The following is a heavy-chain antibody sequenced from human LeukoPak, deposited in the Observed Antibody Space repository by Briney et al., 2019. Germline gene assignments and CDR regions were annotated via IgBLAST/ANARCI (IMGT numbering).Heavy chain of an antibody. D-gene: IGHD6-13*01. V-gene: IGHV1-8*03. CDR2: MNPNSGNT. Sequence: ASVKVSCKASGYTFTSYDINWVRQATGQGLEWMGWMNPNSGNTGYAQKFQGRVTITRNTSISTAYMELSSLRSEDTAVYYCARGLLFEQYSSSWRDNNWFDPWGQGTLVTVSS. J-gene: IGHJ5*02. CDR1: GYTFTSYD. CDR3: ARGLLFEQYSSSWRDNNWFDP.